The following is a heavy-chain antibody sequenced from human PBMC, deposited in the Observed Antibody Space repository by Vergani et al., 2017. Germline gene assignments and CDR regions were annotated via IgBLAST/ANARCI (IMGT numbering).Heavy chain of an antibody. V-gene: IGHV5-51*03. CDR3: ARLGXSWELSYYYYYMDV. J-gene: IGHJ6*03. CDR1: GYSFTSYW. D-gene: IGHD2-2*01. Sequence: EVQLVQSGAEVKKPGESVKISCKGSGYSFTSYWIGWVRQMPGKGLEWMGIIYPGDSDTRYSPSFQGQVTISADKSISTASLQWSSLKASDTAMYYCARLGXSWELSYYYYYMDVWGKGTTVTVSS. CDR2: IYPGDSDT.